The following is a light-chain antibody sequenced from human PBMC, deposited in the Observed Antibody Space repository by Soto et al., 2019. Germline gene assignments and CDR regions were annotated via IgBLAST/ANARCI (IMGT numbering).Light chain of an antibody. J-gene: IGLJ1*01. CDR3: AAWDDSLNGEV. CDR2: SNN. CDR1: SSNIESNT. V-gene: IGLV1-44*01. Sequence: QPVLTQPPSASGAPGQRVTISCSGSSSNIESNTVNWYQQLPGTAPKLLIYSNNQRPSGVPDRFSGSKSGTSASLAISGLQSEDEADYYCAAWDDSLNGEVFGTGTKLTVL.